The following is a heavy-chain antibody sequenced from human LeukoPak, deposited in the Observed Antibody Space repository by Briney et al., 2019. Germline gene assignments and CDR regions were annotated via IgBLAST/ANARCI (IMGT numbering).Heavy chain of an antibody. CDR3: ASPGDVYYYDSSGYYQDAFDI. CDR2: IIPIFGTA. D-gene: IGHD3-22*01. CDR1: GGTFSSYA. J-gene: IGHJ3*02. Sequence: ASVKVSCKASGGTFSSYAISWVRQAPGQGLEWMGGIIPIFGTANYAQKFQGRVTITADESTSTAYMELSSLRSEDTAVYYCASPGDVYYYDSSGYYQDAFDIWGQGTMVTVSS. V-gene: IGHV1-69*13.